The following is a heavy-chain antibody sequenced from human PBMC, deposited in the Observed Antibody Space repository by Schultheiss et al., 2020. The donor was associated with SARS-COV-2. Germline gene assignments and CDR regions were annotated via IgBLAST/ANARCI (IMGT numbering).Heavy chain of an antibody. CDR3: ARDQAAAVASWFDP. CDR1: GGSISSSSYY. D-gene: IGHD6-13*01. J-gene: IGHJ5*02. Sequence: SQTLSLTCAVYGGSISSSSYYWSWIRQPPGKGLEWIGYIYYSGSTNYNPSLKSRVTISVDTSKNQFSLKLSSVTAADTAVYYCARDQAAAVASWFDPWGQGTLVTVSS. CDR2: IYYSGST. V-gene: IGHV4-61*01.